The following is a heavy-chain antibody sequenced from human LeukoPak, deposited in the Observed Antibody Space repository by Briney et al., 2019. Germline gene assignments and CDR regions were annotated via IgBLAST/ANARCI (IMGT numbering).Heavy chain of an antibody. J-gene: IGHJ6*04. CDR2: IKQDGSEK. D-gene: IGHD3-9*01. CDR3: ARAVLAYDILTGMDV. V-gene: IGHV3-7*01. Sequence: GGSLRLSCAASGFTFSSYWMSWVRQAPGKGLEWVANIKQDGSEKYYVDSVKGRFIISRDNAKNSLYLQMNSLRAEDTAVYYCARAVLAYDILTGMDVWGKGTTVTVSS. CDR1: GFTFSSYW.